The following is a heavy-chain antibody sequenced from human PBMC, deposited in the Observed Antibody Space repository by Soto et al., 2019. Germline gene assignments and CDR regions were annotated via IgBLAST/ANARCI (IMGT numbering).Heavy chain of an antibody. J-gene: IGHJ5*02. CDR1: GGSISSSGYY. V-gene: IGHV4-39*01. CDR2: IYYSGST. Sequence: PSETLSLTCTVSGGSISSSGYYWGWIRQPPGKGLEWIGSIYYSGSTPYNPSLKSRVTMSVDTSKNQLSLKLSSVTAADTAVYYCARLHCNSPNCVPLDPWGQGTLVTVSS. D-gene: IGHD2-2*01. CDR3: ARLHCNSPNCVPLDP.